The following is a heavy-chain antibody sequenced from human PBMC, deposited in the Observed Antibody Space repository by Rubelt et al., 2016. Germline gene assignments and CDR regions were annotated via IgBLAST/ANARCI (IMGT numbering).Heavy chain of an antibody. V-gene: IGHV4-34*01. CDR2: ICESVTT. CDR3: AREPPVGCSCVSCTRYFDD. CDR1: GGSFSGYY. J-gene: IGHJ4*02. D-gene: IGHD2-15*01. Sequence: QVQLQQWGAGLLKPSETLSLTCAVYGGSFSGYYWSWIRQPPGKGLEWIGSICESVTTYYNPSLRSRITISVDASKNQFSLMRTSVTAVGTAMHYCAREPPVGCSCVSCTRYFDDWGQVTLVTVSA.